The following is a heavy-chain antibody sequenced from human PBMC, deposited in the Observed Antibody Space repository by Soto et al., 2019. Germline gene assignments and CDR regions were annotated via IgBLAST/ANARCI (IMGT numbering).Heavy chain of an antibody. CDR3: VRDGTKTLRDWFDP. CDR2: IYATGTT. V-gene: IGHV4-4*07. Sequence: SETLSLSCTVSGASISGFYWSWIRKSAGKGLEWIGRIYATGTTDYNPSLKSRVMMSVDTSKKQFSLKLRSVTAADTAVYYRVRDGTKTLRDWFDPWCQGISVTVSS. J-gene: IGHJ5*02. CDR1: GASISGFY. D-gene: IGHD1-1*01.